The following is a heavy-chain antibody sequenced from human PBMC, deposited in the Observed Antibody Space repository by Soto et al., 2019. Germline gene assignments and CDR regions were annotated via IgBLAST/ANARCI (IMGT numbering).Heavy chain of an antibody. CDR3: ASMSGATIAARPGVHVGNWFDP. J-gene: IGHJ5*02. D-gene: IGHD6-6*01. V-gene: IGHV1-69*13. CDR2: IIPIFGTA. Sequence: GASVKVSCKASGGTFSSYAISWVRQAPGQGLEWMGGIIPIFGTANYAQKFQGRVTITADESTSTAYMELSSLRSEDTAVYYCASMSGATIAARPGVHVGNWFDPWGQGTLVTVSS. CDR1: GGTFSSYA.